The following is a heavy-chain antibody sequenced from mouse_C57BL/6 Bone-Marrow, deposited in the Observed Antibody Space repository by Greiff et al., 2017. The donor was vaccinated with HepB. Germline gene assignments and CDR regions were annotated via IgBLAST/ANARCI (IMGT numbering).Heavy chain of an antibody. CDR3: AREGITTVVASLDV. D-gene: IGHD1-1*01. J-gene: IGHJ1*03. Sequence: EVKLLESGPGLVKPSQSLSLTCSVTGYSITSGYFWNWIRQFPGNKLEWMGYISYDGSNNYNPSLKNRISITRDTSKKQFFLKLNSVTTEDTATYYCAREGITTVVASLDVWGTGTTVTVSS. CDR1: GYSITSGYF. CDR2: ISYDGSN. V-gene: IGHV3-6*01.